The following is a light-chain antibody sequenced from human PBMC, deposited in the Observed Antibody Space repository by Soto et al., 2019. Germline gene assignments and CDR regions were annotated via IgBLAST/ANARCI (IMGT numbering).Light chain of an antibody. CDR1: QSVDSK. CDR2: DAS. J-gene: IGKJ1*01. V-gene: IGKV3-15*01. Sequence: EIVVTQSPATLSVSPGERATLSCRASQSVDSKLAWFQQKPGQAPRLLIYDASTRATGIPGRFSGSGSGTEYTLTISSLQSDDFATYYCQQYSTYTPRTFGQGTKVDIK. CDR3: QQYSTYTPRT.